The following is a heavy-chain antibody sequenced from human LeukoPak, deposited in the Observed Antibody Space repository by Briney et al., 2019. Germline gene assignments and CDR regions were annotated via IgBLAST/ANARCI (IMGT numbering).Heavy chain of an antibody. CDR1: GYTFSRYY. D-gene: IGHD6-19*01. J-gene: IGHJ3*02. CDR3: ARVRFSSGWYIAFDM. V-gene: IGHV1-46*01. Sequence: GASVTVSCMASGYTFSRYYVHWVRQAPGQGLEWMGIIHPSGGSTTYAQKFQGRVTMTRETSTSTVYMELSSLRSEDTAVYDCARVRFSSGWYIAFDMWGQGTMVTVSS. CDR2: IHPSGGST.